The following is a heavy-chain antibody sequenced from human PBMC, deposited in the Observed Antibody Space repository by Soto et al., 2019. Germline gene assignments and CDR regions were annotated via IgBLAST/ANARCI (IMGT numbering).Heavy chain of an antibody. CDR1: GFTFSHYG. V-gene: IGHV3-30*03. Sequence: QVQLVESGGGVVQPGRSLRLSCAASGFTFSHYGINWVRQAPGKGLEWLAVISYNGSNKHYADSVKGRLTVSRDNSKNTLYLQMNSVRAEDTAVYFCARYSGKYQGPIDYWGQGTLVTVSS. D-gene: IGHD1-26*01. J-gene: IGHJ4*02. CDR3: ARYSGKYQGPIDY. CDR2: ISYNGSNK.